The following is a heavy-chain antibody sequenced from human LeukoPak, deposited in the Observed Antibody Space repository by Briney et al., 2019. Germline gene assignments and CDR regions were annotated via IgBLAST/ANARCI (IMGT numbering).Heavy chain of an antibody. Sequence: GASVKASCKVSGYNLNELPMHWVRQTPGKGLEWMGGFDPEYDEIIYSQRFQGRLTLTEDTTTDTAYMELSILTSEDSAVYCCAXFXGPWGQX. J-gene: IGHJ5*02. CDR1: GYNLNELP. V-gene: IGHV1-24*01. CDR3: AXFXGP. CDR2: FDPEYDEI.